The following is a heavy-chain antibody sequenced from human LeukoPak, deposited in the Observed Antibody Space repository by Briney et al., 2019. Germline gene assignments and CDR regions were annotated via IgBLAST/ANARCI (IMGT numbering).Heavy chain of an antibody. V-gene: IGHV1-2*02. CDR1: GYTFTGYY. CDR3: ARDLSGYFGIVGATWSGTNWFDP. CDR2: INPNSGGT. Sequence: ASVKVSCKASGYTFTGYYMHWVRQAPGQGLEWMGWINPNSGGTNYAQKFQGRVTMTRDTSISTAYMELSRLRPDDTAVYYCARDLSGYFGIVGATWSGTNWFDPWGQGTLVTVSS. D-gene: IGHD1-26*01. J-gene: IGHJ5*02.